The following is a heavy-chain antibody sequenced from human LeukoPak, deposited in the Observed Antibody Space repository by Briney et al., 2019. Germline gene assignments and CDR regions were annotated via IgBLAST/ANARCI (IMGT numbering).Heavy chain of an antibody. D-gene: IGHD3-9*01. CDR1: GGSFSGYY. J-gene: IGHJ3*02. CDR3: ATGGDILTGYYSDAFDI. CDR2: INHSGST. V-gene: IGHV4-34*01. Sequence: PSETLSLTCAVYGGSFSGYYWSWIRQPPGKGLEWIGEINHSGSTNYNPSLISRVTISVDTSKNQFSLKLSSVTAADTAVYYCATGGDILTGYYSDAFDIWGQGTMVTVSS.